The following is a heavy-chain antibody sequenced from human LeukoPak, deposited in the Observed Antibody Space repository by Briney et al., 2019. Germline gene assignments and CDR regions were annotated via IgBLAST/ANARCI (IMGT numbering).Heavy chain of an antibody. V-gene: IGHV4-59*01. J-gene: IGHJ5*02. D-gene: IGHD3-3*01. CDR3: ARGDFARDFWSGYYRNWFDP. CDR2: IYYSGST. Sequence: SETLSLTCTVSGGSISSYYWSWIRQPPGKGLEWIGYIYYSGSTNYNPSLKSRVTISVDTSKNQFSLKLSSVTAADTAVYYCARGDFARDFWSGYYRNWFDPWGQGTLVTVSS. CDR1: GGSISSYY.